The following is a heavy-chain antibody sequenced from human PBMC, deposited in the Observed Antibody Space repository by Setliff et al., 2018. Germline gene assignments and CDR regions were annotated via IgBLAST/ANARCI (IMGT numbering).Heavy chain of an antibody. J-gene: IGHJ4*02. CDR2: INPNSGNT. Sequence: GASVKVSCKASGYTFTNYDINWVRQATGQGLEWMGWINPNSGNTGYAQNFQGRVTMTRNTSISTAYMELSSLRVEDTAVYYCARGPRHNFWSGYYLVAVNYWGQGTLVTVAS. CDR3: ARGPRHNFWSGYYLVAVNY. CDR1: GYTFTNYD. V-gene: IGHV1-8*02. D-gene: IGHD3-3*01.